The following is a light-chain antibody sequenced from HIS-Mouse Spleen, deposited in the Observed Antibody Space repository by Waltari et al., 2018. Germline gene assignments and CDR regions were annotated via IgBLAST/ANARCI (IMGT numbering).Light chain of an antibody. J-gene: IGLJ2*01. CDR1: ALPKKY. V-gene: IGLV3-10*01. Sequence: SYELTQPPSVSVSPGQTARITCSGDALPKKYAYWYQQKSGQAPFLVIYEDSKRPSGIPEGFSGSSSGTMATLTISGAQVEDEADYYCYSTDSSGNHRVFGGGTKLTVL. CDR3: YSTDSSGNHRV. CDR2: EDS.